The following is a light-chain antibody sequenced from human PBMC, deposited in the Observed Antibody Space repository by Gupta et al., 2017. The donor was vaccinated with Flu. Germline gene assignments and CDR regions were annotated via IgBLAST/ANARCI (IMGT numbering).Light chain of an antibody. Sequence: GTLSLSPGARATLSCRASQSVSSSYLAWYQQKPGQATRLLSYDASSRATGIPERFSGSGSGTDFTLTISRLEPEDFAVYDCLQDGRAPVTFGPGTKVDI. CDR1: QSVSSSY. V-gene: IGKV3-20*01. CDR2: DAS. J-gene: IGKJ3*01. CDR3: LQDGRAPVT.